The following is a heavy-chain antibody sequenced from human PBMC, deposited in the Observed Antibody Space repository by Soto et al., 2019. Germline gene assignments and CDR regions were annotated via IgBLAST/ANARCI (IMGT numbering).Heavy chain of an antibody. J-gene: IGHJ4*02. CDR1: GSIFSGYG. Sequence: QKYLVESGGGVVQPGGSLRLSCVASGSIFSGYGMHWVRQAPGKGLEWVAVIWYDGSNKDYADSVKGRFTISRDNSKNMLYLQMDSLRAEDTAVYYCARDGIGGTVFRGFCDYWGPGTLVTVSS. V-gene: IGHV3-33*01. D-gene: IGHD1-7*01. CDR2: IWYDGSNK. CDR3: ARDGIGGTVFRGFCDY.